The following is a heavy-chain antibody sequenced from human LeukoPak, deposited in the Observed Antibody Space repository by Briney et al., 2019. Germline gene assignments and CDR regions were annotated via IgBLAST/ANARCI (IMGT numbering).Heavy chain of an antibody. CDR3: ARHMGLGYSYGYPYFDY. D-gene: IGHD5-18*01. V-gene: IGHV4-59*08. Sequence: PSETLSLTCTVSGGSISSYYWSRIRQPPGKGLEWIGYIYYSGSTNYNPSLKSRVTISVDTSKNQFSLKLSSVTAADTAVYYCARHMGLGYSYGYPYFDYWGQGTLVTVSS. CDR2: IYYSGST. J-gene: IGHJ4*02. CDR1: GGSISSYY.